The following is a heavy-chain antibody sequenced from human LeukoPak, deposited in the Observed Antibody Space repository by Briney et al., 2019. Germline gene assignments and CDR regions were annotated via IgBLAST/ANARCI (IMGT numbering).Heavy chain of an antibody. V-gene: IGHV1-8*03. J-gene: IGHJ4*02. CDR1: GYTFTSYD. D-gene: IGHD5-12*01. Sequence: ASVKVSCKASGYTFTSYDVNWARQATGQGLEWMGWMNPNSGNTGYAQKFQGRVTISRSTSITTAYMELSGLTSEDTAVYYCASYSGYAQWGQGTLVTVSS. CDR2: MNPNSGNT. CDR3: ASYSGYAQ.